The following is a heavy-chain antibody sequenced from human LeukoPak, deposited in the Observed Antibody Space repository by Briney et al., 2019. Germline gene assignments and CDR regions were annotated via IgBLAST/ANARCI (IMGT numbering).Heavy chain of an antibody. CDR3: AVWELLGY. D-gene: IGHD1-26*01. J-gene: IGHJ4*02. V-gene: IGHV1-69*05. Sequence: GASVKVSCKASGGTFSSYAISWVRQAPGQGLEWMGGIIPIFGTANYAQKFQGRVTITTDESTSTAYMEVSSLRSEDTAVYYCAVWELLGYWGQGTLVTVSS. CDR2: IIPIFGTA. CDR1: GGTFSSYA.